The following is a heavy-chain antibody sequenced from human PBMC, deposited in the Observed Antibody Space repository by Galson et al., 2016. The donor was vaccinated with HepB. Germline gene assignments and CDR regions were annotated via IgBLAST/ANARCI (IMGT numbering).Heavy chain of an antibody. Sequence: SLRLSCAASGFTFTCCSLHWVRQAPGKGLEWVAVISNDGSNKYYADSVKGRFTISRDNSKNTVYLQMNSLRADDTGVYSCARVNWNYAAYYFDYWGQGTLVTVSS. CDR2: ISNDGSNK. CDR1: GFTFTCCS. V-gene: IGHV3-30-3*01. D-gene: IGHD1-7*01. CDR3: ARVNWNYAAYYFDY. J-gene: IGHJ4*02.